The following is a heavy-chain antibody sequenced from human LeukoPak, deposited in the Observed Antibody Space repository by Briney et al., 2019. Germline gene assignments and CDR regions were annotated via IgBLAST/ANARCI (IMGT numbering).Heavy chain of an antibody. D-gene: IGHD1-26*01. J-gene: IGHJ3*02. CDR2: INHSGST. CDR1: GGSFSGYY. V-gene: IGHV4-34*01. CDR3: ARGELLLDAFDI. Sequence: SETLSLTCAVYGGSFSGYYWSWIRQPPGKGLEWIGEINHSGSTNYNPSLKSRVTISVDTSKNQFSLKLSSVTAADTAVYYCARGELLLDAFDIWGQGTMVTVSS.